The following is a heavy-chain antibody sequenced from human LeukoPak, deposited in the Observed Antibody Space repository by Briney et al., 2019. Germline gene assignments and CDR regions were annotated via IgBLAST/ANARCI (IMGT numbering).Heavy chain of an antibody. CDR1: GGSFSGYY. Sequence: SETLSLTCAVYGGSFSGYYWSWIRQPLGKGLEWIGEINHSGSTNYNPSLKSRVTISVDTSKNQFSLKLSSVTAADTAVYYCARGDSSSWYKDAFDIWGQGTMVTVSS. V-gene: IGHV4-34*01. J-gene: IGHJ3*02. D-gene: IGHD6-13*01. CDR3: ARGDSSSWYKDAFDI. CDR2: INHSGST.